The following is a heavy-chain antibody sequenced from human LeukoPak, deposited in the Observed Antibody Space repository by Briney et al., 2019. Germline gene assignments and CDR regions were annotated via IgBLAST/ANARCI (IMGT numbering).Heavy chain of an antibody. D-gene: IGHD1-26*01. CDR1: GFTFSSYS. V-gene: IGHV3-21*01. CDR3: ARDSRRYSGLHNWFDP. J-gene: IGHJ5*02. CDR2: ISSSSSYI. Sequence: GGSLRLSCAASGFTFSSYSMNWVRQAPGKGLEWVSSISSSSSYIYYADSVKGRFTISRDNAKNSLYLQMNSLRAEDTAVYYCARDSRRYSGLHNWFDPWGQGTLVTVS.